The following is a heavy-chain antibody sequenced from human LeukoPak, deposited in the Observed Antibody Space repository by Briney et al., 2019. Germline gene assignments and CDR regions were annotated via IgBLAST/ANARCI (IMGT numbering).Heavy chain of an antibody. CDR1: GFTFSSYG. J-gene: IGHJ4*02. Sequence: GGSLRLSCAASGFTFSSYGMHWVRQAPGKGLEWVAFIRYDGSNKYYADSVKGRLTISRDNSKNTLYLQMNSLRAEDMAVCYCAKVAHSSGVWPAHPPTFDYWGQGTLVTVSS. CDR3: AKVAHSSGVWPAHPPTFDY. D-gene: IGHD3-22*01. V-gene: IGHV3-30*02. CDR2: IRYDGSNK.